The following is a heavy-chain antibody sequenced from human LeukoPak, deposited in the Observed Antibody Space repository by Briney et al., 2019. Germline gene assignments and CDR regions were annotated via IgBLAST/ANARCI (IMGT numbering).Heavy chain of an antibody. CDR3: ARKYYYGSGPKGAFDI. CDR1: GYSFTSYW. V-gene: IGHV5-51*01. Sequence: GESLKISCKGSGYSFTSYWIGWVRQMPGKGLEWMGIIYPGDSDTRYSPSFQGQVTISADKSISTAYLQWSSLKASDTAMYYCARKYYYGSGPKGAFDIWGQGTMVTVSS. J-gene: IGHJ3*02. CDR2: IYPGDSDT. D-gene: IGHD3-10*01.